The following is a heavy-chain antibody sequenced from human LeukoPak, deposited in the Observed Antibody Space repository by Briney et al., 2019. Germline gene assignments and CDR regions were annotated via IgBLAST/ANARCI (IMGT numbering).Heavy chain of an antibody. CDR1: GGSISSYY. J-gene: IGHJ4*02. Sequence: PSETLSLTCTVSGGSISSYYWSWIRQPAGKGLEWIGRIYTSGSTNYNPSLKSRVTMSVDTSKNQFSLKLSSVTAADTAVYYCARVYCSSTSCYWDYWGQGTLVTVSS. CDR3: ARVYCSSTSCYWDY. CDR2: IYTSGST. V-gene: IGHV4-4*07. D-gene: IGHD2-2*01.